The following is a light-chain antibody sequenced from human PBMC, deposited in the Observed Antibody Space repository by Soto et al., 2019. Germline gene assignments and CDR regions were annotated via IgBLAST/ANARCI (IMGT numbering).Light chain of an antibody. CDR3: AAWDDSLNGYV. Sequence: QSVLTQPPSVSGAPGQTITISCTGSSSNIGAGYDVHWYQHLPGTAPKLLIYNYNQRPSGVPDRFSGSKSGTSASLAISGLQSEDEADYYCAAWDDSLNGYVFGAGTKVTVL. J-gene: IGLJ1*01. CDR2: NYN. V-gene: IGLV1-44*01. CDR1: SSNIGAGYD.